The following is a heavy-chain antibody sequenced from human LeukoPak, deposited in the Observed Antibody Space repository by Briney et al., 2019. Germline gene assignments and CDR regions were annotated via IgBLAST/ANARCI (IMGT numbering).Heavy chain of an antibody. J-gene: IGHJ2*01. V-gene: IGHV4-59*01. D-gene: IGHD6-13*01. CDR3: ARVRSSSSLSPWYFDL. Sequence: SETLSLTCTVSGGSISSYYWSWIRQPPGKGLEWIGYIYYSGSTNYNPSLKSRVTISVDTSKNQFSLKLSSVTAADTAVYYCARVRSSSSLSPWYFDLWGRGTLVTVSS. CDR2: IYYSGST. CDR1: GGSISSYY.